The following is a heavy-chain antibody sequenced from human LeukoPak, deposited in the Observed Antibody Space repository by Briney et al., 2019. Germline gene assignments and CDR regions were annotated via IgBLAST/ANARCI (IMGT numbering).Heavy chain of an antibody. Sequence: PGGSLRLSCAASGFTFISYTMNWVRHAPGKGLEWVSPISSTGGYIFYAESVKGRFTISRDNAKNSLYLQMNSLRTDHTAVYYCAREVPFSGYWGQGNLVTVSS. J-gene: IGHJ4*02. V-gene: IGHV3-21*01. CDR3: AREVPFSGY. CDR2: ISSTGGYI. CDR1: GFTFISYT. D-gene: IGHD3-3*01.